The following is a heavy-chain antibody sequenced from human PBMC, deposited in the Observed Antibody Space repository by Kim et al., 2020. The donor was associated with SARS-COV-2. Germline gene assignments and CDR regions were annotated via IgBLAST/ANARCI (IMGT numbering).Heavy chain of an antibody. CDR3: ARLNLRYSGSYFDY. V-gene: IGHV3-11*03. Sequence: GGSLRLSCAASGFTFSDYYMSWIRQAPGKGLEWVSYISSSSSYTNYADSVKGRFTISRDNAKNSLYLQMNSLRAEDTAVYYCARLNLRYSGSYFDYWGQGTLVTVSS. CDR2: ISSSSSYT. D-gene: IGHD1-26*01. CDR1: GFTFSDYY. J-gene: IGHJ4*02.